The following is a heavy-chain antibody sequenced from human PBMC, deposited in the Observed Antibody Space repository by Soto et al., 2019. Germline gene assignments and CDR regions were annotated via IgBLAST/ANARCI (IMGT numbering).Heavy chain of an antibody. D-gene: IGHD5-18*01. J-gene: IGHJ4*02. CDR2: FDPEDGET. CDR1: GYTLTELS. Sequence: ASVKVSCKVSGYTLTELSMHWVRQAPGKGLEWMGDFDPEDGETIYAQKFQGRVTMTEDTSTDTAYMELSSLRSEDTAVYYCATDMDTAMVIDYWGQGTLVTVSS. V-gene: IGHV1-24*01. CDR3: ATDMDTAMVIDY.